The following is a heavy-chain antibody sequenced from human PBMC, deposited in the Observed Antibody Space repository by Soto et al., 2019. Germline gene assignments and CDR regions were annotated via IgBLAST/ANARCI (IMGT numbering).Heavy chain of an antibody. CDR3: AVGTYNDY. V-gene: IGHV1-18*01. CDR2: ISAHSGDT. J-gene: IGHJ4*02. D-gene: IGHD7-27*01. Sequence: QVRLVQSGAEVKKPGASVKVSCKASGYTFSNYGISWVRQAPGQGLEWMGWISAHSGDTNYAQSLQGRVTMTTDTSTSTAYMELRSLRSDDTAVYYCAVGTYNDYWGQGTLVTVSS. CDR1: GYTFSNYG.